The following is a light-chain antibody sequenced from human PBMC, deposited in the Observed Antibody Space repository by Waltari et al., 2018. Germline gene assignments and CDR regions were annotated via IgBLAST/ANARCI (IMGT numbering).Light chain of an antibody. J-gene: IGLJ3*02. CDR3: QSYDSSLSAV. CDR2: AFS. V-gene: IGLV1-40*01. CDR1: SSNIGAGYD. Sequence: QSVLTQPPSVSGAPGQSVTISCTGSSSNIGAGYDVHWYQPLPGLAPKLLIYAFSNLPSGVSDRFYGSKSGTSASLAINGLQAEDEAVYYCQSYDSSLSAVFGGGTKLTVL.